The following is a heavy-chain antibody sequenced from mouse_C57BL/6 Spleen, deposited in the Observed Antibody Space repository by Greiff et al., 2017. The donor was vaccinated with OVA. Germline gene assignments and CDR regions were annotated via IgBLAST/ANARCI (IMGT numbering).Heavy chain of an antibody. CDR2: INPNNGGT. J-gene: IGHJ1*03. CDR1: GYTFTDYY. Sequence: EVQLQQSGPELVKPGASVKISCKASGYTFTDYYMNWVKQSHGKSLEWIGDINPNNGGTSYNQKFKGKATLTVDKSSSTAYMELRSLTSEDSAVSYCASGGPYWYFGVWGTGTTVTVSS. CDR3: ASGGPYWYFGV. V-gene: IGHV1-26*01. D-gene: IGHD3-3*01.